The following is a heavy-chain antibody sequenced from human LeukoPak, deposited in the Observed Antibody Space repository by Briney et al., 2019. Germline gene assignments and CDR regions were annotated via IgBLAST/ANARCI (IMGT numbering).Heavy chain of an antibody. CDR1: GGSISSSSYY. CDR2: IYYSGST. V-gene: IGHV4-39*01. J-gene: IGHJ5*02. D-gene: IGHD2-15*01. Sequence: PSETLSLTCTVSGGSISSSSYYWGWIRQPPGKGLEWIGSIYYSGSTYYNPSLKSRVTISVDTSKNQFSLKLSSVTAADTAVYYCAGHMTGSLNWFDPWGQRTLVTVSS. CDR3: AGHMTGSLNWFDP.